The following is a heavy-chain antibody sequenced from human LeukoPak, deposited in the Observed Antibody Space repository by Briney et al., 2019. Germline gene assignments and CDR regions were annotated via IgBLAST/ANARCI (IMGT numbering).Heavy chain of an antibody. D-gene: IGHD1-14*01. CDR3: ARHLRSRYYYDF. V-gene: IGHV3-53*01. Sequence: QAGGSLRLSCAPSGFSVSIRYMSWLRQTPGKRLYFVSFIYSGGTTYYADSVKDLFTISRDNSKNTLYLQMNSQRGEHTTVYDCARHLRSRYYYDFWGQGNLVTVSS. J-gene: IGHJ4*02. CDR1: GFSVSIRY. CDR2: IYSGGTT.